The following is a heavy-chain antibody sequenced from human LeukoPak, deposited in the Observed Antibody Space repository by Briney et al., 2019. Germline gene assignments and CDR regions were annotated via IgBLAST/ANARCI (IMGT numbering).Heavy chain of an antibody. D-gene: IGHD6-13*01. CDR1: GFTLSSYW. V-gene: IGHV3-74*01. CDR2: IDPDGSTT. CDR3: TRVQAGRAGLMDV. Sequence: GGSLRLSCAASGFTLSSYWMHWVRQAPGEGLVWVSRIDPDGSTTNYADSVKGRFTTSRDNAKHTLYLQMNSLRAEDTALYYCTRVQAGRAGLMDVWGRGTTVTVSS. J-gene: IGHJ6*02.